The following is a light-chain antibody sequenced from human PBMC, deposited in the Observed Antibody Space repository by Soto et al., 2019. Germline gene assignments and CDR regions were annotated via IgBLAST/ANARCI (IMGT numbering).Light chain of an antibody. CDR1: QSVSSSY. V-gene: IGKV3-20*01. J-gene: IGKJ4*01. Sequence: EIVLTQSPGNLSFSAWEGSTLSFSSSQSVSSSYLAWYQQKPGQAPRLLIYAASTRATGIPERFSGSGSETEFTLTISSLQSEDYAIYYCQQYGSSPGLTFGGGTKVDI. CDR2: AAS. CDR3: QQYGSSPGLT.